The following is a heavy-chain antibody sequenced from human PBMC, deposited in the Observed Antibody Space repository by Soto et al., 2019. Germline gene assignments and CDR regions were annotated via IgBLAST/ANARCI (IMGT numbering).Heavy chain of an antibody. CDR3: ARRGSDYSYFDY. CDR2: IGGSDGRT. V-gene: IGHV3-23*01. CDR1: GFTFTNYA. Sequence: EVQLLESGGGLVQPGGSLRLSCAASGFTFTNYAMRWVRQAPGKGLEWISTIGGSDGRTYYADSVKGRFTISKDNSKHTLYMQMNNLGAEDTAIYYCARRGSDYSYFDYWGQGTLVTVS. J-gene: IGHJ4*02. D-gene: IGHD3-16*01.